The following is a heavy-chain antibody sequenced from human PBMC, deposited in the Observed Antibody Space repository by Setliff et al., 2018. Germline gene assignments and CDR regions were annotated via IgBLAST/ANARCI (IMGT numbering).Heavy chain of an antibody. CDR2: IYTSGST. CDR3: ARAGGGSSFTAYYYYMDV. V-gene: IGHV4-4*07. Sequence: TLSLPCTVSGGSISSYYWSWIRQPAGKGLEWIGRIYTSGSTNYNPSLKSRVTMSVDTSKNQFSLKLSSVTAADTAVYYCARAGGGSSFTAYYYYMDVWGKGTTVTVSS. CDR1: GGSISSYY. J-gene: IGHJ6*03. D-gene: IGHD6-13*01.